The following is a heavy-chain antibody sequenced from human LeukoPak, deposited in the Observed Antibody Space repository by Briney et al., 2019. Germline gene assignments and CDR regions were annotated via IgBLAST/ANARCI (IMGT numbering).Heavy chain of an antibody. CDR2: ISSNGGST. CDR3: ARGKSGSYQTFDY. D-gene: IGHD1-26*01. J-gene: IGHJ4*02. Sequence: GGSLRLSCAASGFTFSSYAMHWVRQAPGKGLEYVSAISSNGGSTYYANSVKGRFTISRDNSKNTLYLQMGSLRAEDTAVYYCARGKSGSYQTFDYWGQGTLVTVSS. V-gene: IGHV3-64*01. CDR1: GFTFSSYA.